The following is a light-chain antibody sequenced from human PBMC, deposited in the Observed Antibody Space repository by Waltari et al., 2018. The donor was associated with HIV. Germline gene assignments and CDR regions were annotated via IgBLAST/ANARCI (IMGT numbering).Light chain of an antibody. CDR3: HQYGSSLTCT. CDR2: GTS. CDR1: QSVSSSY. Sequence: EVVLTQSPGPLSLSPGERATLSCRASQSVSSSYLAWYQQKPGHAPRLLIYGTSNRATGIPCRFSGSGSGTGFTLTISRLEPEDFAVYYCHQYGSSLTCTFGQGTKVEI. V-gene: IGKV3-20*01. J-gene: IGKJ1*01.